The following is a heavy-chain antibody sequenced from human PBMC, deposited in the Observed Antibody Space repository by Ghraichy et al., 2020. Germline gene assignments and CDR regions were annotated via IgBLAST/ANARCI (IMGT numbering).Heavy chain of an antibody. CDR3: ARVYRIDKWFDP. J-gene: IGHJ5*02. D-gene: IGHD3-16*02. V-gene: IGHV4-31*03. Sequence: SETLSLTCNVSGDSISNGGYYWSWIRQHPGKGLEWIGYIYYTGNTYYNPSLKSRVSISVDTSYNQFSLRLTSVTAADTAVYYCARVYRIDKWFDPWGQGTLVTVSS. CDR2: IYYTGNT. CDR1: GDSISNGGYY.